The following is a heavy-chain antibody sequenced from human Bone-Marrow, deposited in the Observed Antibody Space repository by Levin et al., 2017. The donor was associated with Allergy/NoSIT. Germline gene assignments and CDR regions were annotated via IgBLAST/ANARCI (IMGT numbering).Heavy chain of an antibody. J-gene: IGHJ6*03. V-gene: IGHV4-59*01. Sequence: SSETLSLTCTVSGGSISSYYWTWIRQAPEKRLEWIGYIYYNGKSNYNPSLKTRVSISLDTSKNLFSLSLSSVTAADSAIYYCARAIPSGGNSYYYYYMDVWGKGITVTVSS. CDR1: GGSISSYY. CDR3: ARAIPSGGNSYYYYYMDV. D-gene: IGHD4-23*01. CDR2: IYYNGKS.